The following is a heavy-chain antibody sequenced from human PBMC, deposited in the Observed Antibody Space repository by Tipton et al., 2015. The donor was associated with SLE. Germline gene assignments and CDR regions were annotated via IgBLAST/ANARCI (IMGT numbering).Heavy chain of an antibody. J-gene: IGHJ4*02. D-gene: IGHD7-27*01. CDR2: INHSGST. CDR1: GGSFSGYY. V-gene: IGHV4-34*01. CDR3: ARGAELGMLTFFDY. Sequence: TLSLTCAVYGGSFSGYYWSWIRQPPGKGLEWIGEINHSGSTNYNPSLKSRVTISVDTSKNQFSLKLSSVTAADTAVYYCARGAELGMLTFFDYWGQGTLVTVSS.